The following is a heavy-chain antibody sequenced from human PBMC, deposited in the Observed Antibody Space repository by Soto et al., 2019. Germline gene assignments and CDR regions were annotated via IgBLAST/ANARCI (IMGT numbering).Heavy chain of an antibody. V-gene: IGHV1-69*02. CDR1: GGTLSSYT. CDR2: VIPNLGVT. Sequence: QVQLVQSGAEVKKPGSSVKVSCKASGGTLSSYTFSWVRQAPGQGLEWMGRVIPNLGVTNYAKKFQGRFTMVVDTSTSTAYMELNSLRYEDTSVYYSASDKGYCSDTSCPDFDYWGQGTLVTVSS. D-gene: IGHD2-15*01. J-gene: IGHJ4*02. CDR3: ASDKGYCSDTSCPDFDY.